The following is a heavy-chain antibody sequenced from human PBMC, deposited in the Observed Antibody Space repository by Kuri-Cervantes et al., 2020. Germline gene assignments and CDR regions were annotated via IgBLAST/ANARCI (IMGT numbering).Heavy chain of an antibody. V-gene: IGHV3-30*14. CDR1: GFTFSSYA. CDR2: ISYDGSNK. D-gene: IGHD6-19*01. J-gene: IGHJ4*02. CDR3: ARDPSGWGLEY. Sequence: GGSLRLSCTGSGFTFSSYAMHWVRQAPGKGLEWVAVISYDGSNKYYADSVKGRFTISRENAKNSLYLQMNTLRAGDTALYYCARDPSGWGLEYWGQGTLVTVSS.